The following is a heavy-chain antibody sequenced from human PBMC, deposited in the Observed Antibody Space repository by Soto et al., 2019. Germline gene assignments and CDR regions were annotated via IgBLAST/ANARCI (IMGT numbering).Heavy chain of an antibody. Sequence: GGSLRLSCAASGFTFSSYSMNWVRQAPGKGLEWVSSISSSSSYIYYADSVKGRFTISRDNAKNSLYLQMNSLRAEDTAVYYCARASNYDILTGYPPCFDYWGQGTLVTVSS. CDR2: ISSSSSYI. V-gene: IGHV3-21*01. CDR1: GFTFSSYS. CDR3: ARASNYDILTGYPPCFDY. J-gene: IGHJ4*02. D-gene: IGHD3-9*01.